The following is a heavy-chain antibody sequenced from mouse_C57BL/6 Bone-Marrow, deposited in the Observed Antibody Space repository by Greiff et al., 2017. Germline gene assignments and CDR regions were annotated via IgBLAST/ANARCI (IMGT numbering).Heavy chain of an antibody. CDR1: GFTFSSYG. D-gene: IGHD2-5*01. CDR2: LSSGGSYT. Sequence: EVQRVESGGDLVKPGGSLKLSCAASGFTFSSYGMSWVRQTPDKRLEWVATLSSGGSYTYYPDSVKGRFTISRDNAKNTLYLQMSSLKSEDTAMYYCARHAYYSNPYAMDYWGQGTSVTVSS. J-gene: IGHJ4*01. CDR3: ARHAYYSNPYAMDY. V-gene: IGHV5-6*01.